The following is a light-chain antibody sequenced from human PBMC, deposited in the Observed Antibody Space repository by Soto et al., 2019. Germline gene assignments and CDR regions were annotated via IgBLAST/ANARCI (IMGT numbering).Light chain of an antibody. J-gene: IGLJ2*01. CDR3: QSYDSSLSGSVV. CDR2: GNS. V-gene: IGLV1-40*01. Sequence: QSVLTQPPSVSGAPGQRVTISCTGSSSNIGAGYDVHWYQQLPGTAPKLLIYGNSNRPSGVPDRFSGSKSGTSASLAITGFQAEDEADSYCQSYDSSLSGSVVFGGGTKLTVL. CDR1: SSNIGAGYD.